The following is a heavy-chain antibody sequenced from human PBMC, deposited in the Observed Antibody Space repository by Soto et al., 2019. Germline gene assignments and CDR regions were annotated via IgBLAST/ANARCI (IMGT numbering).Heavy chain of an antibody. Sequence: EVQLVESGGGLVQPGGSLRLSCAASGFTFGTYEMNWVRQPPGKGLEWVSYITSSGTTIYYADSVKGRFTISRDNAKNSLYLQMNSLRAEDTAVYYCARDGYSYGYPFAMDVWGQGTTVTVSS. J-gene: IGHJ6*02. D-gene: IGHD5-18*01. CDR2: ITSSGTTI. CDR1: GFTFGTYE. V-gene: IGHV3-48*03. CDR3: ARDGYSYGYPFAMDV.